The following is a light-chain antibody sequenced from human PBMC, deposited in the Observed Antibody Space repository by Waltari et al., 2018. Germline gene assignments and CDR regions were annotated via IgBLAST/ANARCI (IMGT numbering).Light chain of an antibody. V-gene: IGKV3-20*01. J-gene: IGKJ4*01. Sequence: EIALTQSTGTLSLSPGESATLPCRASQTITGSWLTWYQRKPGQAPRLLIYGASIRATGIPVRFSGSGSGTDFTLTISRLEPEDFAVYYCQQYDGSSVTFGGGTKVEVK. CDR1: QTITGSW. CDR3: QQYDGSSVT. CDR2: GAS.